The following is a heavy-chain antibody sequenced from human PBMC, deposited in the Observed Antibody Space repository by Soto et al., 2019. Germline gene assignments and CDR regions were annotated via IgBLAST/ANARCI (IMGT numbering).Heavy chain of an antibody. D-gene: IGHD6-19*01. J-gene: IGHJ3*01. CDR1: GFTFSTYA. CDR2: ITGSGSGSGINT. Sequence: EVQVLESGGGLVQPGGSLRLSCAASGFTFSTYAMSWVRQAPGKGLEWGSSITGSGSGSGINTYYADSVKGRFTISRDNSKNSLALQMHSRRVDDTAVYSCAKSRAVADAFDFWGQGTMVTVSS. CDR3: AKSRAVADAFDF. V-gene: IGHV3-23*01.